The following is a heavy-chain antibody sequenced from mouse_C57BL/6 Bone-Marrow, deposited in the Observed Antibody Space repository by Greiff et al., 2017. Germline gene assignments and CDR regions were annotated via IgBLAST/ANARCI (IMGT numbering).Heavy chain of an antibody. J-gene: IGHJ4*01. V-gene: IGHV1-69*01. Sequence: QVQLKQPGAELVMPGASVKLSCKASGYTFTSYWMHWVKQRPGQGLEWIGEIDPSDSYTNYNQKFKGKSTLTVDKSSSTAYMQLSSLTSEDSAVYYCARESKCLLPRRTALGDYAMDYWGQGTSVTVSS. CDR2: IDPSDSYT. D-gene: IGHD1-1*01. CDR1: GYTFTSYW. CDR3: ARESKCLLPRRTALGDYAMDY.